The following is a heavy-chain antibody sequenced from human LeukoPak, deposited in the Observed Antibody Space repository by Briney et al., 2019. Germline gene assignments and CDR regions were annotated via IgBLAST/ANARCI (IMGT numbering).Heavy chain of an antibody. CDR3: AKDTPGYSSGWYDAFDI. J-gene: IGHJ3*02. V-gene: IGHV3-23*01. CDR2: ISGSGGST. Sequence: PGGSLRLSCAASGFTFSSYAMSWVRQAPGKGLEWVSAISGSGGSTYYADSVKGRFTISRDNSKNTLYLQMNSLGAEDTAVYYCAKDTPGYSSGWYDAFDIWGQGTMVTVSS. CDR1: GFTFSSYA. D-gene: IGHD6-19*01.